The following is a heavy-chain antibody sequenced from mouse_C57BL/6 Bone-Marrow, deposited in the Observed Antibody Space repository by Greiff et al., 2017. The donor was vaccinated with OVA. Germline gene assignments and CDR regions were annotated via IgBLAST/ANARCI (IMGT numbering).Heavy chain of an antibody. D-gene: IGHD1-1*01. J-gene: IGHJ4*01. CDR3: ASLYGSSPYYAMDY. Sequence: VQLQQSGPELVKPGASVKISCKASGYTFTDYYMNWVKQSHGKSLEWIGDINPNNGGTSYNQKFKGKATLTVDKSSSTAYMELRSLTSEDSAVYYCASLYGSSPYYAMDYWGQGTSVTVSS. CDR2: INPNNGGT. V-gene: IGHV1-26*01. CDR1: GYTFTDYY.